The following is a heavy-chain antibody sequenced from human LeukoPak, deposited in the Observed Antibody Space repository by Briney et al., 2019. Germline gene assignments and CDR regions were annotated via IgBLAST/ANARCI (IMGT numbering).Heavy chain of an antibody. CDR1: GFILSNYW. J-gene: IGHJ6*02. V-gene: IGHV3-7*01. CDR3: ARDVSVSGMDV. Sequence: GGSLRLSYAASGFILSNYWMSWVRQAPGKGLEWVANIKTDGSEKYYVDSVKGRFTISRDNPKNSLYLQMNSLRAEDTAIYYCARDVSVSGMDVWGQGTTVTVSS. CDR2: IKTDGSEK. D-gene: IGHD5/OR15-5a*01.